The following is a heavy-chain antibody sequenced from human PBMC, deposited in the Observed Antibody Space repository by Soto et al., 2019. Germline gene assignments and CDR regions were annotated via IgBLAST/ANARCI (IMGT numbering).Heavy chain of an antibody. D-gene: IGHD3-16*01. Sequence: GGSLRLSCAASGFTFSSYAMSWVRQAPGKGLEWVSAISGSGGSTYYADSVKGRFTISRDNSKNTLYLQMNSLRAEDTAVYYCVKDQSNTLSWYFDLWGRGTLVTVSS. CDR3: VKDQSNTLSWYFDL. CDR2: ISGSGGST. J-gene: IGHJ2*01. CDR1: GFTFSSYA. V-gene: IGHV3-23*01.